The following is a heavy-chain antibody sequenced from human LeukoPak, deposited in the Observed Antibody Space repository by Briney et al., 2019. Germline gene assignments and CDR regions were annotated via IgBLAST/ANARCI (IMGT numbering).Heavy chain of an antibody. CDR3: ARAGLLHYYYYGMDV. V-gene: IGHV4-34*01. J-gene: IGHJ6*02. CDR1: GGSFSGYY. CDR2: INHSGST. Sequence: SETLSLTCAVYGGSFSGYYWSWIRQPPGKGLEWIGEINHSGSTNYNPSLKSRVTISVDTSKNQFSLKLSSVTAADTAVYYCARAGLLHYYYYGMDVWGQGTTVTVSS. D-gene: IGHD3-22*01.